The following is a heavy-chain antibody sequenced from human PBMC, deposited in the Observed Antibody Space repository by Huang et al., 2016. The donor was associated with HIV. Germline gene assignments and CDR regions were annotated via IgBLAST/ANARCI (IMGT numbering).Heavy chain of an antibody. CDR2: INPNRGNT. CDR3: ARVTWTYSYFDY. Sequence: QLQLVQSGAEVKKPGASVKVSCKASGYTFTTYYMHWVRQAPGQGLEWMGWINPNRGNTNYAQKLQGRVTMTMDTSINTVYMELTSLKSDDTAVYYCARVTWTYSYFDYWGQGALVTVSS. CDR1: GYTFTTYY. V-gene: IGHV1-2*02. D-gene: IGHD1-26*01. J-gene: IGHJ4*02.